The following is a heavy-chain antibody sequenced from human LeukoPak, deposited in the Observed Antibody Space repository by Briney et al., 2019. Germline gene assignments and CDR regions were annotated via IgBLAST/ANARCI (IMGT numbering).Heavy chain of an antibody. D-gene: IGHD3-3*01. CDR1: GYMFSIHG. CDR2: INPNSGGT. CDR3: ARYPVAGIFGVVNYFDY. J-gene: IGHJ4*02. V-gene: IGHV1-2*02. Sequence: ASVKVSCKASGYMFSIHGINWVRQAPGQGLEWMGWINPNSGGTNYAQKFQGRVTMTRDTSISTAYMELSRLRSDDTAVYYCARYPVAGIFGVVNYFDYWGQGTLVTVSS.